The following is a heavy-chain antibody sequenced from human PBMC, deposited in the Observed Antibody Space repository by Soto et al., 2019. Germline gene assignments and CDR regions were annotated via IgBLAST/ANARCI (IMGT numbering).Heavy chain of an antibody. CDR3: ARGGARITIFGVVIPYYYYGMDV. CDR1: GGTFSSYA. V-gene: IGHV1-69*13. J-gene: IGHJ6*02. D-gene: IGHD3-3*01. Sequence: SVKVSCKASGGTFSSYAISWVRQAPGQGLEWMGGIIPIFGTANYAQKFQGRVTITADESTSTAYMELSSLRSEDTAVYYCARGGARITIFGVVIPYYYYGMDVWGQGTTVTVSS. CDR2: IIPIFGTA.